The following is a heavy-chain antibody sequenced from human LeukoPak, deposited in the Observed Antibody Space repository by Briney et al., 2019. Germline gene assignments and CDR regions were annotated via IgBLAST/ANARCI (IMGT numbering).Heavy chain of an antibody. D-gene: IGHD2-2*01. CDR3: ARFYCSSTSCLEDY. CDR2: ISSDGSST. J-gene: IGHJ4*02. V-gene: IGHV3-74*01. Sequence: GGSLRLSCAASGFTFSSYWMHWVRQAPGKGLVWVSRISSDGSSTSYADSVKGRFTISRDNAKNTLYLQMNSLRAEDTAVYYCARFYCSSTSCLEDYWGQGTLVTVSS. CDR1: GFTFSSYW.